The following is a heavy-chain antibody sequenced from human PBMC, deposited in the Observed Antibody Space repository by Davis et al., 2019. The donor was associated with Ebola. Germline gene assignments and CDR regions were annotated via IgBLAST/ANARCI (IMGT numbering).Heavy chain of an antibody. CDR1: GFTVSSNY. J-gene: IGHJ6*04. Sequence: GGSLRLSCAASGFTVSSNYMTWVRQAPGKGLEWVSAISGSGGSTYYADSVKGRFTISRDNSKNTLYLQMNSLRAEDTAVYYCANLAITGTTSGMDVWGKGTTVTVSS. CDR2: ISGSGGST. V-gene: IGHV3-53*05. D-gene: IGHD1-7*01. CDR3: ANLAITGTTSGMDV.